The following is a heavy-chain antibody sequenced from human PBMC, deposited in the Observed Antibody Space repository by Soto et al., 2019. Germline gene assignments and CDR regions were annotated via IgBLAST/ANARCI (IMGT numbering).Heavy chain of an antibody. CDR1: GGSITSYH. V-gene: IGHV4-59*01. CDR3: ARIYGDYDNYFDY. J-gene: IGHJ4*02. Sequence: QVQLQESGPGLVKPSETLSLTCTVSGGSITSYHWSWVRHPPGKRLEWIGYIYYSGSTNYNPSLKSRVTISVDTSKNQFSLKLSSVTAADTAVYYCARIYGDYDNYFDYWGQGTLVTVSS. D-gene: IGHD4-17*01. CDR2: IYYSGST.